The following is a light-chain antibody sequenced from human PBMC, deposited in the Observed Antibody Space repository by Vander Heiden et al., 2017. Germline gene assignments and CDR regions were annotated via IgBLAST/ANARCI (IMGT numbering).Light chain of an antibody. J-gene: IGKJ4*01. Sequence: AIHFADPPSSQSTSVGDRVTITCRSSQGISSALAWYQQKPGKAPKLLIYDASSLESGVPSRFSGSGSGTDLNHTIRSEQAEGVETYDCQKFNSYPNATETFGRGTKVEIK. CDR1: QGISSA. V-gene: IGKV1-13*02. CDR2: DAS. CDR3: QKFNSYPNATET.